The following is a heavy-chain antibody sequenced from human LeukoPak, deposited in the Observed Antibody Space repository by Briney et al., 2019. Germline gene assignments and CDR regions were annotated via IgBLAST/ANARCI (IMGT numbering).Heavy chain of an antibody. Sequence: PGGSLRLSCAASGFTLSTYSMNWVRQAPGKVLEWVSYISSSSGTMYYADSVKGRFTISRDNAQNSLYLQMNSLTAEDTAVYYCAREGSAADDFDYWGQGILVTVSS. CDR3: AREGSAADDFDY. CDR2: ISSSSGTM. V-gene: IGHV3-48*04. D-gene: IGHD2-2*01. CDR1: GFTLSTYS. J-gene: IGHJ4*02.